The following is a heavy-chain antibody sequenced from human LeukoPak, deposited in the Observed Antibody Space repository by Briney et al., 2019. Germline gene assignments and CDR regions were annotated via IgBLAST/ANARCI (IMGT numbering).Heavy chain of an antibody. CDR3: AKDLLPKLVLSLFDY. V-gene: IGHV3-23*01. CDR2: ISGSGGST. CDR1: GFTFSSYA. J-gene: IGHJ4*02. D-gene: IGHD6-13*01. Sequence: GGSLRLSCAASGFTFSSYAMSWVRQAPGKGLEWVSAISGSGGSTYYADSVKGRFTISRDNSKNTLYLQMSSLRAEDTAVYYCAKDLLPKLVLSLFDYWGQGTLVTVSS.